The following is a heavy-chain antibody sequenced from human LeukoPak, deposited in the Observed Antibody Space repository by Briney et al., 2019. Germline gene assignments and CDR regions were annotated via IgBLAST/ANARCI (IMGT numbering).Heavy chain of an antibody. Sequence: GGSLRLSCAASGFTFSSYGMHWVRQAPGKGLEWVAVIWYDGSNIYYADSVKGRFTISRDNSKNTLYLQMNSLRAEDAAVYYCAKDTWDSGYDYMGGYWGQGTLVTVSS. D-gene: IGHD5-12*01. CDR3: AKDTWDSGYDYMGGY. J-gene: IGHJ4*02. V-gene: IGHV3-33*06. CDR1: GFTFSSYG. CDR2: IWYDGSNI.